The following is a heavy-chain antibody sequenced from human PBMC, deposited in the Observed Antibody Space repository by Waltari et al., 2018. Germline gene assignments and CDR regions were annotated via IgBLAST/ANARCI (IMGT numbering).Heavy chain of an antibody. CDR2: INSGGDT. V-gene: IGHV3-53*01. J-gene: IGHJ2*01. CDR3: ARDVTGYYYFDL. Sequence: EVQLVESGGGLIQPGGSLRLSCAASGFTVSSNYMSWVRQAPGKGLWWVSVINSGGDTHYAESVKGRFTISRDSSKTTVYLQMSTLRAEDTALYYCARDVTGYYYFDLWGRGTLVTVSS. CDR1: GFTVSSNY.